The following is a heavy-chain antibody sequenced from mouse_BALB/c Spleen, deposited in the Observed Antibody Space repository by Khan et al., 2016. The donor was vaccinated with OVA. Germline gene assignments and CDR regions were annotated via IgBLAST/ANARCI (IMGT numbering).Heavy chain of an antibody. CDR2: IDPSNDDS. V-gene: IGHV14-3*02. D-gene: IGHD2-1*01. J-gene: IGHJ3*01. Sequence: VQLQQSGAELVKPGVSVNLSCSASGFNIKDTYIHWVKQSPEQGLEWIGRIDPSNDDSKYGPKFQDKATLTVDTSSNTAYLQITSLTSEDTAVYYCATHYGSTFAYWGQGTLVSVSA. CDR3: ATHYGSTFAY. CDR1: GFNIKDTY.